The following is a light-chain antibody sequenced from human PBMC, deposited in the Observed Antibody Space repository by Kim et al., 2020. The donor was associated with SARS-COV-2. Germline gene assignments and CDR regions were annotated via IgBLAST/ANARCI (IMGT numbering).Light chain of an antibody. Sequence: STLSASVGDRVPLTCRASQSVSRWLAWDQQKPGKAPKLLIYDGSNLQSGVPSRFSGSGSGTEFTLTISSLQPDDFAIYDCQHRQTFGQGTKVEIK. CDR3: QHRQT. CDR1: QSVSRW. V-gene: IGKV1-5*01. J-gene: IGKJ1*01. CDR2: DGS.